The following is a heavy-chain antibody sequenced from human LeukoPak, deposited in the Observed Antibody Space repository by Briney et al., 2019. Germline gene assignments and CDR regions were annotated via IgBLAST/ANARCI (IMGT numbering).Heavy chain of an antibody. J-gene: IGHJ4*02. CDR2: INPNSGGT. Sequence: GASVKVSCKASGYTFTGYYMHWVRQAPGQGLEWMGWINPNSGGTNYAQKFQGRVTMTRDTSISTAYMELSRLRSDDTAVYYCARWTVGRGVVGNDQWGQGTLVTVSS. V-gene: IGHV1-2*02. D-gene: IGHD3-10*01. CDR1: GYTFTGYY. CDR3: ARWTVGRGVVGNDQ.